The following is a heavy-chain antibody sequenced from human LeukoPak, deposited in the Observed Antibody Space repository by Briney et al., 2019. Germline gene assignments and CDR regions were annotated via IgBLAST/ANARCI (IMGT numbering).Heavy chain of an antibody. CDR2: IYWDDDK. V-gene: IGHV2-5*02. Sequence: SGPTLVNPTQTLTLTCTFSGFSLSTSGVGVGWIRQPPGKALEWLALIYWDDDKRYSPSLKSRLTITKDTSKNQVVLTMTNMDPVDTATYYCAHTPNLYSSGWYRIWFDPWGQGTLVTVSS. CDR1: GFSLSTSGVG. J-gene: IGHJ5*02. CDR3: AHTPNLYSSGWYRIWFDP. D-gene: IGHD6-19*01.